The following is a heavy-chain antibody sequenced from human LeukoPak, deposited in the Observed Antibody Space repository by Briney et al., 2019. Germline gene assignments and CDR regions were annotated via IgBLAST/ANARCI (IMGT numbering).Heavy chain of an antibody. D-gene: IGHD1-26*01. V-gene: IGHV4-39*07. CDR2: VYYSGTT. CDR1: GGSISSSSYY. Sequence: PSETLSLTCTVSGGSISSSSYYWGWIRQPPGKGLEYIGSVYYSGTTYFTPSLKSRVTISIDTSRNQFSLKLSSVTAADTAVYYCARGGRIVGATGVLDYWGQGTLVTVSS. CDR3: ARGGRIVGATGVLDY. J-gene: IGHJ4*02.